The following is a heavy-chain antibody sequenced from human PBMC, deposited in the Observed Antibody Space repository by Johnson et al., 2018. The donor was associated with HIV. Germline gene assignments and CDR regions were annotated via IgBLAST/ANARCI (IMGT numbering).Heavy chain of an antibody. V-gene: IGHV3-30*02. CDR2: IRYDGSNK. CDR3: AVSYSSSSGAFDI. J-gene: IGHJ3*02. CDR1: GFTFDDYG. Sequence: VQLVESGGGVVRPGGSLRLSCAASGFTFDDYGMSWVRQATGKGLEWVAFIRYDGSNKYYADSVKGRFIISRDNSKNTLYLQMNSLRAGDTAVYYCAVSYSSSSGAFDIWGQGTMVTVSS. D-gene: IGHD6-6*01.